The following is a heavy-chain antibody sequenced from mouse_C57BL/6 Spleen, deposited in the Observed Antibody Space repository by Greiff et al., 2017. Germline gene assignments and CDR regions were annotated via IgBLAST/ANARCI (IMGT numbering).Heavy chain of an antibody. CDR2: INPSTGGT. CDR1: GYSFTGYY. V-gene: IGHV1-42*01. CDR3: ANYYGSNWYFDV. J-gene: IGHJ1*03. Sequence: EVKLMESGPELVKPGASVKISCKASGYSFTGYYMNWVKQSPEKSLEWIGEINPSTGGTTYNQKFKAKATLTVDKSSSTAYMQLKSLTSEDSAVYYCANYYGSNWYFDVWGTGTTVTVSS. D-gene: IGHD1-1*01.